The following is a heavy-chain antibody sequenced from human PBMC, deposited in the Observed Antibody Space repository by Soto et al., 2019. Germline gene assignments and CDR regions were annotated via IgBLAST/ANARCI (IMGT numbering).Heavy chain of an antibody. J-gene: IGHJ4*02. V-gene: IGHV4-31*03. Sequence: SETLCLTCTVAGGSISDVGYYWSWIRQHPGKGLEWIGYIYYSGSTYYNPSLKSRVTISVDTSKNQFSLRLSSVTAADTAVYYCARGDGVVIGGHRYDYWGQGTLVTVSS. CDR1: GGSISDVGYY. CDR3: ARGDGVVIGGHRYDY. D-gene: IGHD3-3*01. CDR2: IYYSGST.